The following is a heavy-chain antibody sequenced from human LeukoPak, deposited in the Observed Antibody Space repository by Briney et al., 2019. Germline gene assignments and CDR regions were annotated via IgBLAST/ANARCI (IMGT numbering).Heavy chain of an antibody. V-gene: IGHV3-23*01. Sequence: GGSLRLSCVASGFTFSSYAMTWVRQAPDKGLEWVSAISGSGAGTYYTDSVKGRFTISGDNSNNTLFLQMNSLRAEDTAVYYCAQSGNFDWFDYWGQGTLVTVSS. CDR2: ISGSGAGT. CDR1: GFTFSSYA. J-gene: IGHJ4*02. D-gene: IGHD3-9*01. CDR3: AQSGNFDWFDY.